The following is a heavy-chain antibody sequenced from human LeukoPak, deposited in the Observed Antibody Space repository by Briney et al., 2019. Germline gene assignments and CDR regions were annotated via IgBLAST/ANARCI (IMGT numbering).Heavy chain of an antibody. CDR3: TTDATWIQLWLPYDY. V-gene: IGHV3-15*01. D-gene: IGHD5-18*01. CDR2: IKSKTDGGTT. J-gene: IGHJ4*02. CDR1: GFTFSNAW. Sequence: GGSLRLSCAASGFTFSNAWMSWVRQAPGKGLEWVGRIKSKTDGGTTDYAAPVKGRFTISGDDSKNTLYLQMNSLKTEDTAVYYCTTDATWIQLWLPYDYWGQGTLVTVSS.